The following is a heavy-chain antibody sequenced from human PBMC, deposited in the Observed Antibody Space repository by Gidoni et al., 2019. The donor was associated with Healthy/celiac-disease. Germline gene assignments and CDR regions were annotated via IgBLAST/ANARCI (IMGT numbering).Heavy chain of an antibody. CDR2: MNPNSCNT. Sequence: QVQRVQSGAAVKKPGASGKVSCKASGYTGTSYDIHWVRQATGQGLEWMGWMNPNSCNTGYAQKFRGRVTMTRNTSISTAYMELSSLRSEDAALYCCARAVHYCGNTGEDWGQGTLVTVSS. J-gene: IGHJ4*02. CDR3: ARAVHYCGNTGED. D-gene: IGHD4-17*01. CDR1: GYTGTSYD. V-gene: IGHV1-8*01.